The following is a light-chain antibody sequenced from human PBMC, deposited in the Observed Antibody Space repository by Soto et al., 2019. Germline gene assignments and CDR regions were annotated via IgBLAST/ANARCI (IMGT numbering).Light chain of an antibody. J-gene: IGKJ5*01. CDR2: GAS. CDR1: QSVRSSY. V-gene: IGKV3D-20*02. Sequence: EIVLTQSPGTQSLSPGERATLSCRASQSVRSSYLAWYQQKPGQAPRLLIYGASTRATGIPDRFSGGGSGTDFTLTISSLEPEDFAVYYCQQRSNWPPITFGQGTRLEIK. CDR3: QQRSNWPPIT.